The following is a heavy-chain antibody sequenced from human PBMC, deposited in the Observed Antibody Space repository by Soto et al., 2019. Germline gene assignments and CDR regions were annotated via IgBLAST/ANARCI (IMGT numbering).Heavy chain of an antibody. J-gene: IGHJ4*02. D-gene: IGHD2-21*02. CDR1: GYTFTDYD. V-gene: IGHV1-8*01. CDR3: EVTTGY. CDR2: VSPDNGNA. Sequence: ASVKVSCKPSGYTFTDYDINWVQQAPGQGLEWMGWVSPDNGNAGYAQHFQGRVTLTSDTSISTAYMELSSLTSEDTAVYYCEVTTGYWGQGTMVTVSS.